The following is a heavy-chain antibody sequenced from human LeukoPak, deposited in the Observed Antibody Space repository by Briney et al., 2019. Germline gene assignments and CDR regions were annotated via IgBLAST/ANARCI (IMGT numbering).Heavy chain of an antibody. CDR3: ARVDSNGWALEY. D-gene: IGHD3-22*01. Sequence: GGSLRLSCAASGFTLSGFWMHWIRQAPGKGLMWLSRINRDGRSADYADSVKGRFTTSRDNARSTLDMQMNSLRVEDTAVYNCARVDSNGWALEYWSQASLLTVYS. CDR1: GFTLSGFW. J-gene: IGHJ4*02. CDR2: INRDGRSA. V-gene: IGHV3-74*01.